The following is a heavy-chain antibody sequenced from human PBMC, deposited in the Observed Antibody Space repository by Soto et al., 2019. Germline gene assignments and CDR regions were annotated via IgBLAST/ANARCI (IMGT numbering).Heavy chain of an antibody. Sequence: PGESMKISCKGSGYSFAGYWITWVRQKPGKGLEWMGRIDPSDSQTYYSPSFRGHVTISATKSITTVFLQWSSLRASDTAMYYCARQIYDSDTGPNFQYYFDSWGQGTPVTVSS. D-gene: IGHD3-22*01. J-gene: IGHJ4*02. CDR1: GYSFAGYW. CDR3: ARQIYDSDTGPNFQYYFDS. CDR2: IDPSDSQT. V-gene: IGHV5-10-1*01.